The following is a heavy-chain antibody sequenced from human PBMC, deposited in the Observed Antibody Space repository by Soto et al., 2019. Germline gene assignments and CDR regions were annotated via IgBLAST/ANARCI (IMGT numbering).Heavy chain of an antibody. CDR3: ARDPRPPSGWLGFWEYGMDV. Sequence: ASVNVSCKASGYTFTGNYIHWVRQAPGQGLEWMGWVNPDNGGTTSAEKFQGRVTMTRDTSVTTAYMELYRLTSDDTAVYYCARDPRPPSGWLGFWEYGMDVWGQGTTVTVSS. CDR2: VNPDNGGT. J-gene: IGHJ6*02. CDR1: GYTFTGNY. V-gene: IGHV1-2*02. D-gene: IGHD3-3*01.